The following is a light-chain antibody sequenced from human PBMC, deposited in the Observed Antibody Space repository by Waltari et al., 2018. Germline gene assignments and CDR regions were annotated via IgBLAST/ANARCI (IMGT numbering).Light chain of an antibody. Sequence: QSALTQPASVSGSPGQSITISCTGTSSDVGGYNYVSWYQHPPGKAPRLMIFDVNKRPSGVSNRVSGSKSGNTASLTISGLQAEDETDYYCSSYTSSSTYVFGTGTKVTVL. CDR1: SSDVGGYNY. V-gene: IGLV2-14*03. J-gene: IGLJ1*01. CDR2: DVN. CDR3: SSYTSSSTYV.